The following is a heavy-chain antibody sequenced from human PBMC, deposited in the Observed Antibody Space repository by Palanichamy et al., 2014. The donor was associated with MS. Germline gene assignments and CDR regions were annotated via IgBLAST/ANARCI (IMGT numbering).Heavy chain of an antibody. CDR1: GFTFSSYG. Sequence: LVESGGGVVQPGRSLRLSCAASGFTFSSYGMHWVRQAPGKGLEWVAVISYDGSNKYYADSVKGRFTISRDNSKNTLYLQMYSLRAEDTAVYYCAREGVKIVVPAAMPYDPYYYYGMDVWGQGTTVTVSS. J-gene: IGHJ6*02. D-gene: IGHD2-2*01. CDR2: ISYDGSNK. V-gene: IGHV3-30*03. CDR3: AREGVKIVVPAAMPYDPYYYYGMDV.